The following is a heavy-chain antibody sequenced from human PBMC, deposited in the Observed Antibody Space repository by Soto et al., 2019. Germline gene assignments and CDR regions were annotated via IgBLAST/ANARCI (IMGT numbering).Heavy chain of an antibody. Sequence: QVQLVESGGGVVQPGRSLRLSCAASGFTFSSYAMHWVRQAPGKGLEWVAVISYDGSNKYYAASLKGRFTISRDISKNTLYLQMNSLRADDTAVYYCARAGGLLLDYWGRGTLVTVSS. J-gene: IGHJ4*02. D-gene: IGHD2-15*01. V-gene: IGHV3-30-3*01. CDR1: GFTFSSYA. CDR2: ISYDGSNK. CDR3: ARAGGLLLDY.